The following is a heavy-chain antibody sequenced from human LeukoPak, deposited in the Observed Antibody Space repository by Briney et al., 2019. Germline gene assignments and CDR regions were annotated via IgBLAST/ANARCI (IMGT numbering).Heavy chain of an antibody. CDR2: IFPGDSDT. CDR1: GFQFTNYW. Sequence: GESLKISCKGSGFQFTNYWIGWVRQMPGRGLEWMGIIFPGDSDTRYSPSFQGQVTISVDKSINSAYLQWRSLKASDTAMYYCGRHYCHGGSCYSGGRGWFDTWGQGTLVTVSS. V-gene: IGHV5-51*01. D-gene: IGHD2-15*01. CDR3: GRHYCHGGSCYSGGRGWFDT. J-gene: IGHJ5*02.